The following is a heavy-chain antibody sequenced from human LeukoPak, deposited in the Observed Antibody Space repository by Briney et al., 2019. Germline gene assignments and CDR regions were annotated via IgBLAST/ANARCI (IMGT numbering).Heavy chain of an antibody. J-gene: IGHJ3*02. Sequence: GGSLRLSCAASGFIFSDYYMNWIRQAPGKGLEWVSYISSSGSIIYYADSVKGRFTISRDNAKNSLYLQMNSLRAEDTAVYYCARDRWGYYDSSGSDIWGQGTMVTVSS. CDR1: GFIFSDYY. V-gene: IGHV3-11*01. CDR2: ISSSGSII. D-gene: IGHD3-22*01. CDR3: ARDRWGYYDSSGSDI.